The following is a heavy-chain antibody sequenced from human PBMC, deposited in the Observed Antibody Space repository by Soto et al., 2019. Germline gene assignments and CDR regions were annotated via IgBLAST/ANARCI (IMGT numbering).Heavy chain of an antibody. Sequence: SVNVSCKASGFTFTSSAVQWVRQARGQRLEWIGWIVVGSGNTNYAQKFQERVTITRDMSTSTAYMELSSLRSEDTAVYYCAAGCSSGWFYYYYGMDVWGQGTTVTVSS. CDR1: GFTFTSSA. D-gene: IGHD6-19*01. CDR3: AAGCSSGWFYYYYGMDV. V-gene: IGHV1-58*01. J-gene: IGHJ6*02. CDR2: IVVGSGNT.